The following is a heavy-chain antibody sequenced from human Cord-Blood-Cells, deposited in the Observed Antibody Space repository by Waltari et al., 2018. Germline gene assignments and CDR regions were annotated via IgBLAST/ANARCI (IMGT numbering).Heavy chain of an antibody. CDR1: GYTLTALS. V-gene: IGHV1-24*01. J-gene: IGHJ3*02. CDR2: FDPEDGET. CDR3: ATLAGLYSGSYYAFDI. D-gene: IGHD1-26*01. Sequence: QVQLVQSGAEVKKPGASVKVSCKVSGYTLTALSMHWVRQAPGKGLEWMGGFDPEDGETIYAQKFQGRVTMTEDTSTDTAYMELSSLRSEDTAVYYCATLAGLYSGSYYAFDIWGQGTMVTVSS.